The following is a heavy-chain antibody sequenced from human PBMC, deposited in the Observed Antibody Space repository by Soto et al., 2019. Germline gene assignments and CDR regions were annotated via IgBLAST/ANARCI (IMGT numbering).Heavy chain of an antibody. CDR1: GGSISSSSYY. D-gene: IGHD3-10*01. CDR3: ARQGWFGELNPYYYYYGMDV. J-gene: IGHJ6*02. Sequence: SETLSLTCTVSGGSISSSSYYWGWIRQPPGKGLEWIGSIYYSGSTYYNPSLKSRVTISVDTSKNQFSLKLSSVTAADTAVYYCARQGWFGELNPYYYYYGMDVWGQGTTVTV. V-gene: IGHV4-39*01. CDR2: IYYSGST.